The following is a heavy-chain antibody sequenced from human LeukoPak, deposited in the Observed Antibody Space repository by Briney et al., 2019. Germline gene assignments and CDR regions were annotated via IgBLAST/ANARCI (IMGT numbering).Heavy chain of an antibody. D-gene: IGHD6-13*01. V-gene: IGHV1-46*01. CDR1: GYTFTSYY. J-gene: IGHJ4*02. CDR3: ARDVGSSSWYFDY. Sequence: ASVKVSCKASGYTFTSYYMYWVRQAPGQGLEWMGMINPSGGSTTYAQKFQGRVAMTRDTSTSTVYMELSSLRSEDTAVYYCARDVGSSSWYFDYWGQGTLVTVSS. CDR2: INPSGGST.